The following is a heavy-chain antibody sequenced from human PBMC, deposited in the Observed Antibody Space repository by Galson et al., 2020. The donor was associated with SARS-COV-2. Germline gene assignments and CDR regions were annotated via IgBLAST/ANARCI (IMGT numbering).Heavy chain of an antibody. V-gene: IGHV3-15*01. Sequence: GGSLRLSCAASGFTFSNAWMSWVRQAPGKGLEWVGRIKSKTDGGTTDYAAPVKGRFTISRDDSKNTLYLQMNSLKTEDTAVYYCTTVHDYSNYYRADAFDIWGQGTMVTVSS. J-gene: IGHJ3*02. CDR1: GFTFSNAW. D-gene: IGHD4-4*01. CDR2: IKSKTDGGTT. CDR3: TTVHDYSNYYRADAFDI.